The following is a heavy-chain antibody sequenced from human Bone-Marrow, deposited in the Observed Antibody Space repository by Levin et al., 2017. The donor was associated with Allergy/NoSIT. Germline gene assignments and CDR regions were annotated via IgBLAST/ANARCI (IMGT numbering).Heavy chain of an antibody. Sequence: GGSLRLSCGVSGLIFSDAWMNWVRQAPGKGLEWVGRIKSRGGGGTIDYAAPVKGRFSISRDDSKNTLYLQMNSLKIEDTGVYFCCWDADFYVGMNVWGQGTTVTVSS. V-gene: IGHV3-15*01. CDR1: GLIFSDAW. J-gene: IGHJ6*02. D-gene: IGHD1-26*01. CDR3: CWDADFYVGMNV. CDR2: IKSRGGGGTI.